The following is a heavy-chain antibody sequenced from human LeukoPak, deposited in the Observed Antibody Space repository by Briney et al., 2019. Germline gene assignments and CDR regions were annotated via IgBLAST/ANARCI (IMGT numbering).Heavy chain of an antibody. V-gene: IGHV4-34*01. J-gene: IGHJ4*02. CDR2: INHSGST. CDR3: ARHWTYYDYVWGSYRPYYFDY. CDR1: GGSFSGYY. Sequence: PSETLSLTCAVYGGSFSGYYWSWIRQPPGKGLEWIGEINHSGSTNYSPSLKSRVTISKNTSKNQFSLKLSSVTAADTAVYYCARHWTYYDYVWGSYRPYYFDYWGQGTLVTVSS. D-gene: IGHD3-16*02.